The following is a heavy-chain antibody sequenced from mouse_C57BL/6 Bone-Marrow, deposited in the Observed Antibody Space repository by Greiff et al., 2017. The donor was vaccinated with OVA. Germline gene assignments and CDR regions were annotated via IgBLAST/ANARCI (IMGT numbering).Heavy chain of an antibody. CDR2: IRNKANNHAT. Sequence: EVKVEESGGGLVQPGGSMKLSCAASGFTFSDAWMDWVRQSPEKGLEWVAEIRNKANNHATYYAESVKGRFTISRDDSKSSVYLQMNSLRAEDTGIYYCTRRTYYGSSYWYFDVWGTGTTVTVSS. V-gene: IGHV6-6*01. CDR1: GFTFSDAW. CDR3: TRRTYYGSSYWYFDV. J-gene: IGHJ1*03. D-gene: IGHD1-1*01.